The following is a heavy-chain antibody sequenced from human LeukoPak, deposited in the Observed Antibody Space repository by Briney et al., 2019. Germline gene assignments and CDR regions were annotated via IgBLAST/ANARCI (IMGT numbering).Heavy chain of an antibody. J-gene: IGHJ5*02. D-gene: IGHD1-26*01. CDR3: ARAIQIIVGATTWFDP. CDR2: MNPNSGNT. CDR1: GYTFTSYD. Sequence: ASVKISCKASGYTFTSYDINWVRQATGQGLEWMGWMNPNSGNTGYAQKFQGRVTITRDTSISTAYMELSSLRSEDTAVYYCARAIQIIVGATTWFDPWGQGTLVTVSS. V-gene: IGHV1-8*03.